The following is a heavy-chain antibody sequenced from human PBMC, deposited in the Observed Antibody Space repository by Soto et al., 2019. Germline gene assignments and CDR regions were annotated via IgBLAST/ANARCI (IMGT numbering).Heavy chain of an antibody. V-gene: IGHV3-74*01. CDR3: VRTSLVVAAATREDY. Sequence: EVQLVESGGGLVQPGGSLRLSCAASGFTFSSYWMHWIRQAPGKGLVWVSRINSDGSSTSYADSVKGRFTISRDNAKNTLYLQMNSLRAEDTAVYYCVRTSLVVAAATREDYWRQGTLVTVS. CDR2: INSDGSST. D-gene: IGHD2-15*01. CDR1: GFTFSSYW. J-gene: IGHJ4*02.